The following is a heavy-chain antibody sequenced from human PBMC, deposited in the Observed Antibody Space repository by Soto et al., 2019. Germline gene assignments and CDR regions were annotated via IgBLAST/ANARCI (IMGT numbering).Heavy chain of an antibody. CDR1: GFTFSSYA. J-gene: IGHJ5*02. Sequence: GGSLRLSCAASGFTFSSYAMSWVRQAPGKGLEWVSVISGSGGSTYYAASVKGRFTISRDNSKNTRYLQMNSLRAEDTAVYYGAKEEYSSSSGWFDPWGQGTLVPVS. D-gene: IGHD6-6*01. V-gene: IGHV3-23*01. CDR2: ISGSGGST. CDR3: AKEEYSSSSGWFDP.